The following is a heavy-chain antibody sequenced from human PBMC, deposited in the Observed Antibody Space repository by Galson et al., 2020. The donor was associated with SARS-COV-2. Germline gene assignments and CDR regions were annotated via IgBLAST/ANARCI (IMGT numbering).Heavy chain of an antibody. CDR2: IYSGGST. Sequence: GGSLRLSCAASGFTVSSNHMSWVRQAPGKGLEWVSVIYSGGSTYYADSVKGRFTISRDNSKNTLYLQMNSLRAEDTPVYNCARGGPPDYCCYGMDVWGQGTTVTVSS. CDR1: GFTVSSNH. V-gene: IGHV3-53*01. J-gene: IGHJ6*02. CDR3: ARGGPPDYCCYGMDV.